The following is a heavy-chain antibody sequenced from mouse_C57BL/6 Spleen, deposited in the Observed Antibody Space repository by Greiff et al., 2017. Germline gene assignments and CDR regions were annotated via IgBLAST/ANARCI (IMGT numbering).Heavy chain of an antibody. Sequence: QVQLQQPGAELVKPGASVKMSCKASGYTFTSYWITWVKQRPGQGLEWIGDIFPGSGSTNYNEKYKSKATLTVDTSSSTAYMQLSSLTSEDSAVYYCARPSDYEYDEGYFDVWGTGTTVTVSS. V-gene: IGHV1-55*01. CDR2: IFPGSGST. CDR1: GYTFTSYW. CDR3: ARPSDYEYDEGYFDV. J-gene: IGHJ1*03. D-gene: IGHD2-4*01.